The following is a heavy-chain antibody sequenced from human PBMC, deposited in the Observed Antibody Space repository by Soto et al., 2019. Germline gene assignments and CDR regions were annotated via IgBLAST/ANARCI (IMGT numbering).Heavy chain of an antibody. CDR2: IYYSGST. CDR3: ARHMGHKRWLQFEYYYGMDV. CDR1: GGSISSSSYY. D-gene: IGHD5-12*01. J-gene: IGHJ6*02. Sequence: SETLSLTCTVSGGSISSSSYYWGWIRQPPGKGLEWIGSIYYSGSTYYNPSLKSRVTISVDTSKNQFSLKLSSVTAADTAVYYCARHMGHKRWLQFEYYYGMDVWGQGTTVTVSS. V-gene: IGHV4-39*01.